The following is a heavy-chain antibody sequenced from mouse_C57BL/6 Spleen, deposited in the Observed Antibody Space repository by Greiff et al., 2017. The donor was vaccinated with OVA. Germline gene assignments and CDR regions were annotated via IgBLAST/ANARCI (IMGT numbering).Heavy chain of an antibody. CDR2: ISRGGSYT. D-gene: IGHD1-1*01. V-gene: IGHV5-6*02. CDR1: GFTFSSYG. J-gene: IGHJ1*03. Sequence: DVKLVESGGDLVKPGGSLKLSCAASGFTFSSYGMSWVRQTPGKRLEWVATISRGGSYTYYPDSVKGRFTISRDNAKNTLYLQMSSLKSEDTAMDYYARHDYGSSYVYFDVWGTGTTVTVSS. CDR3: ARHDYGSSYVYFDV.